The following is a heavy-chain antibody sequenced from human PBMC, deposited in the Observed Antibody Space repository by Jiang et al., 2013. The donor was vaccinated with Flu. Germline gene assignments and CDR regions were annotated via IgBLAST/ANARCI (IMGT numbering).Heavy chain of an antibody. CDR2: TYYRSQWYN. CDR1: IASNSAA. CDR3: VRGPPAYHYFGMDV. V-gene: IGHV6-1*01. J-gene: IGHJ6*02. Sequence: IASNSAAWHWIRQSPSRGLEWVARTYYRSQWYNDFAVSVKSRISINPDTSKNQFSLQLSSVTPEDAAVYYCVRGPPAYHYFGMDVWGQGTTVTVSS.